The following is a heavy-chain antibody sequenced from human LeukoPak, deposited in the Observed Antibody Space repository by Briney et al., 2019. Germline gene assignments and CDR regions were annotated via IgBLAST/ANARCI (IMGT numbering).Heavy chain of an antibody. CDR2: ISSSSSSI. J-gene: IGHJ4*02. D-gene: IGHD5-24*01. Sequence: GGSLRLSCVVSGITFSSYSMNWVRQAPGKGLEWVSYISSSSSSIYYADSVKGRFSISRDNAKNSLYLQTNSLRDEDTAVYYCARAPGYNYFDYWGQGTLVTVSS. CDR3: ARAPGYNYFDY. CDR1: GITFSSYS. V-gene: IGHV3-48*02.